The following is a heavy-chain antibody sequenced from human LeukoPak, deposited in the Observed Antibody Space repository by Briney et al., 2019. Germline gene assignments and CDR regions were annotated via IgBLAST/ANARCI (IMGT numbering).Heavy chain of an antibody. J-gene: IGHJ4*02. Sequence: YPSETLSLTCTVSGGSISSYYWSWIRQPPGKGLEWIGYIYYSGSTNYNPSLKSRVTISVDTSKNQFSLKLTSVTAADTAVYYCARDIFGFTYGYDYWGQGTLVTVSS. CDR1: GGSISSYY. CDR2: IYYSGST. CDR3: ARDIFGFTYGYDY. V-gene: IGHV4-59*01. D-gene: IGHD5-18*01.